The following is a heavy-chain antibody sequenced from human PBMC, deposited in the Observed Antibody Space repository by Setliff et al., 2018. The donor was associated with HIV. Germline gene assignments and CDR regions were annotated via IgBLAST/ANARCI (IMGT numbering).Heavy chain of an antibody. D-gene: IGHD3-16*01. Sequence: PGGSLRLSCAAFGFTFSSYSMNWVRQAPGKGLEWVSSISDSSSTIHYADSVKGRFTISRDNAKNSLYLQMNTVRAEDTAVYYCAGGAASYLDYWGPGTPVTVSS. V-gene: IGHV3-48*04. CDR1: GFTFSSYS. CDR3: AGGAASYLDY. J-gene: IGHJ4*02. CDR2: ISDSSSTI.